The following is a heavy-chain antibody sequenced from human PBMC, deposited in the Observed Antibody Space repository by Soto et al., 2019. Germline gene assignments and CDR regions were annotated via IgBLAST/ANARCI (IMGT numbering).Heavy chain of an antibody. CDR2: IYYSGST. CDR1: GGSISSSSYY. V-gene: IGHV4-39*01. D-gene: IGHD3-3*01. CDR3: ARQHYDFWSGYPDAFDI. J-gene: IGHJ3*02. Sequence: KTSETLSLTCTVSGGSISSSSYYWGWIRQPPGKGLEWIGSIYYSGSTYYNPSLKSRVTISVDTSKNQFSLKLSSVTAADTAVYYCARQHYDFWSGYPDAFDIWGQGTMVTVSS.